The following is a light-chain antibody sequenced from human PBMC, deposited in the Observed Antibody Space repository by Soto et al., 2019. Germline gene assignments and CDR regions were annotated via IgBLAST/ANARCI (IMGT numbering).Light chain of an antibody. J-gene: IGKJ1*01. CDR2: GAS. V-gene: IGKV3-20*01. CDR1: QSVSTSY. CDR3: QQYGNSRGT. Sequence: IVLTQSPDTLSLSTAHRATLSCRASQSVSTSYLAWYQQKPGQAPRXLIYGASSRATGIPDRFSGSGSGTDCTLTISGLEPEDVAVYYCQQYGNSRGTFGQGTKVDIK.